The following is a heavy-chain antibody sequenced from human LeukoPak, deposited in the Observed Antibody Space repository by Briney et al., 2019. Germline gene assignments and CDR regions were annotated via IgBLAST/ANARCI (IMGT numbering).Heavy chain of an antibody. V-gene: IGHV3-30*04. J-gene: IGHJ6*02. CDR2: ISHDGNNE. CDR3: ARDWGRTYGMDV. Sequence: PGGSLRLSCAASGFSFSSYAMHWVRQAPGKGLEWVAVISHDGNNEYYADSVKGRFTISRDNSKNTLYLQMNSLRAEDTAMFYCARDWGRTYGMDVWGQGTTVTVSS. CDR1: GFSFSSYA. D-gene: IGHD3-16*01.